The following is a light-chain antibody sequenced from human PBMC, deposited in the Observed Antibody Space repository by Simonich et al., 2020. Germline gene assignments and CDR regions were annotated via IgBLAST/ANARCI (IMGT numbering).Light chain of an antibody. Sequence: QSALTQPRSVSGSPGQSVTISCTGTSRDVGGYNYVSWYQQHPGKAPKLMIYDVSKRPSGVSNRFSGSKSGNTASLTISGLQAEDEADYYGSSYTSSSTWVFGGGTKLTVL. J-gene: IGLJ3*02. CDR1: SRDVGGYNY. V-gene: IGLV2-11*01. CDR3: SSYTSSSTWV. CDR2: DVS.